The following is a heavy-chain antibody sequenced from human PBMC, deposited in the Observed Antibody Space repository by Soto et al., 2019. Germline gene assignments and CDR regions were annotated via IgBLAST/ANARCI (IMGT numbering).Heavy chain of an antibody. J-gene: IGHJ4*02. Sequence: SETLSLTCTVSGGSISSGGYYWSWIRQHPGKGLEWIGYIYYSGSTYYNPPLKSRVTISVDTSKNQFSLKLSSVTAADTAVYYCARHGGNYDFWSGSTYYFDYWGQGTLVTVSS. CDR3: ARHGGNYDFWSGSTYYFDY. V-gene: IGHV4-31*03. D-gene: IGHD3-3*01. CDR1: GGSISSGGYY. CDR2: IYYSGST.